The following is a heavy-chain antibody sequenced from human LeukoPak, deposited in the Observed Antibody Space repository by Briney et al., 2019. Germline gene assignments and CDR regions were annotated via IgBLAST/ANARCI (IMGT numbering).Heavy chain of an antibody. J-gene: IGHJ4*02. D-gene: IGHD1-26*01. CDR2: IYAGDSDT. CDR1: GYSFRDYW. CDR3: ARRRYSGTYYCFDY. Sequence: GESLKISCEGSGYSFRDYWIGWVRQMPGEGLEWMGIIYAGDSDTRYSPSFEGQVAISADTSISTAYLHLRSLQASDTAMYYCARRRYSGTYYCFDYWGQGTLVTVSS. V-gene: IGHV5-51*01.